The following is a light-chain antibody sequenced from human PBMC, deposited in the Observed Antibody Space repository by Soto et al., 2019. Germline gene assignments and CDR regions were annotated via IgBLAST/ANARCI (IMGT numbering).Light chain of an antibody. CDR2: K. V-gene: IGKV1-5*03. J-gene: IGKJ1*01. Sequence: DIQMTQSPSTLSASVGDRVIITCRASQSISGWMAWYQQKPGKAPNLLIYKTLKSGVPSRFSGSGSGTEFTLSISSLEPDDFATYYCQQYHTYSFGQGTTVEIK. CDR1: QSISGW. CDR3: QQYHTYS.